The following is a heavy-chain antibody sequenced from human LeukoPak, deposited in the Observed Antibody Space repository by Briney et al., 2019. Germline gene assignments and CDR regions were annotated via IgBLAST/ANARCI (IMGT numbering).Heavy chain of an antibody. Sequence: GGSLRPSCAASGFTFSSYAMSWFRQAPGKGLEWVSAISGSGGSTYYADSVKGRFTISRDNSKNTLYLQMNSLRAEDTAVYYCAKANYYDSSGYLSFDYWGQGTLVTVSS. CDR2: ISGSGGST. V-gene: IGHV3-23*01. CDR3: AKANYYDSSGYLSFDY. D-gene: IGHD3-22*01. J-gene: IGHJ4*02. CDR1: GFTFSSYA.